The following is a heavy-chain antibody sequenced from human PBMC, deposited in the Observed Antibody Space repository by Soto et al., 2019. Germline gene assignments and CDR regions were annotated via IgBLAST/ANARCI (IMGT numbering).Heavy chain of an antibody. J-gene: IGHJ4*02. D-gene: IGHD7-27*01. CDR1: GGSISSAAYC. CDR3: ASGPSGDKIDY. CDR2: IYDGGTT. V-gene: IGHV4-30-4*01. Sequence: QVQLQESGPRLVSPSQTLSLTCTVSGGSISSAAYCWSWIRQSPDKGLEWIGHIYDGGTTYSSPSLKGRVTVSADTSETQFSLELSSVSAADTAVYYCASGPSGDKIDYWGQGIQVTVSS.